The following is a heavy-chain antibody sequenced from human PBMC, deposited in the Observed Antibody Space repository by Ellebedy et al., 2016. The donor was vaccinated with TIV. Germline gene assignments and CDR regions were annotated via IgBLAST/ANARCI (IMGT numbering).Heavy chain of an antibody. V-gene: IGHV3-7*01. Sequence: GGSLRLSCAASGFTFRSYWMGWVRQAQGKGLEWVANIYHDGSQKYYVDSVQGRFTISRDNAKNSLYLQMNSLKVEDTAVYYCARRGSYGDYAVQINNWFDSWGQGTLVTVYS. D-gene: IGHD4-17*01. CDR1: GFTFRSYW. CDR2: IYHDGSQK. CDR3: ARRGSYGDYAVQINNWFDS. J-gene: IGHJ5*01.